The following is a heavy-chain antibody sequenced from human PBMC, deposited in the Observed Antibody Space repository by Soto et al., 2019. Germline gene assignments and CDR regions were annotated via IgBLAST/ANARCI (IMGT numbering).Heavy chain of an antibody. CDR3: AGDWPYDSSGYYTPLY. CDR1: GFTFSTYG. Sequence: GGSLRLSCAASGFTFSTYGMHWVRQAPGKGLEWVAVIWYDGSNKFYADSVKGRFTISRDNSKNTLYLQMSSLRAEDTAVYYCAGDWPYDSSGYYTPLYWGQGTLVTVSS. D-gene: IGHD3-22*01. CDR2: IWYDGSNK. V-gene: IGHV3-33*01. J-gene: IGHJ4*02.